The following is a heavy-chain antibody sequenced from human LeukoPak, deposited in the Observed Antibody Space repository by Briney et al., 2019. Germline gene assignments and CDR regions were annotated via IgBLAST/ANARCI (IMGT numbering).Heavy chain of an antibody. J-gene: IGHJ4*02. CDR3: ARVYCSGGSCYPPLHFDY. V-gene: IGHV4-59*01. Sequence: PSETLSLTCTVSGGSISSYYWSWIRQPPGKGLEWIGYIYYSGSTNYNPSLKSRVTISVYTSKNQFSLKLSSVTAADTAEYYCARVYCSGGSCYPPLHFDYWGQGTLVTVSS. CDR2: IYYSGST. CDR1: GGSISSYY. D-gene: IGHD2-15*01.